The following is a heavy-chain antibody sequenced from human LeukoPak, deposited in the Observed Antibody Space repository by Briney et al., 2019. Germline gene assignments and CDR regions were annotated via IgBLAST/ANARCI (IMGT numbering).Heavy chain of an antibody. V-gene: IGHV1-69*06. CDR3: ARGDYVGATYYYYYYMDV. CDR1: GGTFSSYA. J-gene: IGHJ6*03. CDR2: IIPIFGTA. D-gene: IGHD4-23*01. Sequence: GASVKVSCKASGGTFSSYAISWVRQAPGQGLEWMGGIIPIFGTANYAQKFQGRVTITADKSTSTAYMELSSLRSEDMAVYYCARGDYVGATYYYYYYMDVWGKGTTVTVSS.